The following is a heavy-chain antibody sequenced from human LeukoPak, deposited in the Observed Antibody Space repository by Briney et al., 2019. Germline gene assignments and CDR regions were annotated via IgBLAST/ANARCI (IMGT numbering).Heavy chain of an antibody. D-gene: IGHD2-2*01. CDR3: ARAAGPYTTSRLHY. Sequence: ASVKVSCKPAGYNFIDYYIHWGRQAPGQGLEWGGRIDPVSGGTHYAQKFQVRVTMTRDTSISTVYMEMSGLKSDDTALYYCARAAGPYTTSRLHYWGQGTLVTVSS. CDR1: GYNFIDYY. J-gene: IGHJ4*02. CDR2: IDPVSGGT. V-gene: IGHV1-2*02.